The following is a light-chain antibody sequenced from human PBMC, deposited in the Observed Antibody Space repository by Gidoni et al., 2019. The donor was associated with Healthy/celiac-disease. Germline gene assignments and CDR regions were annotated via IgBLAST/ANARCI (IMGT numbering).Light chain of an antibody. CDR1: QSISSY. CDR3: QQSYSTPRT. V-gene: IGKV1-39*01. J-gene: IGKJ2*01. Sequence: IQMTQSPSSLSASVGDRVTITCRASQSISSYLNWYQQKPGKAPKLLIYAASSLQSGVPSRFSGSGSGTDCTLTISSRQPEDFATYYCQQSYSTPRTFXQXTKLEIK. CDR2: AAS.